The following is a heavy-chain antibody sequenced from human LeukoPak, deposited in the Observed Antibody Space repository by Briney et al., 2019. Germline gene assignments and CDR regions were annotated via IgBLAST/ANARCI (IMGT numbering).Heavy chain of an antibody. Sequence: SETLSLTCTVSGGSISSYYWSCIRQPPGKGLEWIGYIYCRGSTNYNPSLKSRVTISVDTSKNQFSLKLSSVTAADTAVYYCARVEDYYNSSGYSSADYFQHWGQGTLVTVSS. D-gene: IGHD3-22*01. CDR2: IYCRGST. V-gene: IGHV4-59*01. CDR1: GGSISSYY. CDR3: ARVEDYYNSSGYSSADYFQH. J-gene: IGHJ1*01.